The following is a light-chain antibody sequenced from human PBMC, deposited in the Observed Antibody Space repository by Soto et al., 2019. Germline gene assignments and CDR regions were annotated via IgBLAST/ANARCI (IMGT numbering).Light chain of an antibody. CDR3: QQYDTSPPIT. Sequence: EIPWSQSPGPLTVAPGERSDLSGRGSQSVSSSYLAGYQQKPGQAPRLLIYGASSRATGIPDRFSGIGSGAVFTLTIAGLQPEDFAVYYCQQYDTSPPITFGRGTRLEIK. CDR2: GAS. J-gene: IGKJ5*01. CDR1: QSVSSSY. V-gene: IGKV3-20*01.